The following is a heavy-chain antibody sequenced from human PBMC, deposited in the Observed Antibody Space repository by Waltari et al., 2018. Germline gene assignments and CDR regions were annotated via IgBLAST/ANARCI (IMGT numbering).Heavy chain of an antibody. D-gene: IGHD3-3*01. V-gene: IGHV3-30*18. CDR1: GFPFSNYG. CDR2: ISYEWANK. CDR3: AKDWRWEQLVYGFNI. Sequence: VESGGGVVRPGGSLSSPCAASGFPFSNYGRHWVGRARGNGLEWVATISYEWANKYHADAVKGRFTISRDNSKNTLYLQMNSLRAEETAVYYCAKDWRWEQLVYGFNIWGQGTMVTVSS. J-gene: IGHJ3*02.